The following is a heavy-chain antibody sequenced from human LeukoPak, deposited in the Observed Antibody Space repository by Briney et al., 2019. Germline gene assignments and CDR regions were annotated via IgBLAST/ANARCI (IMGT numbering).Heavy chain of an antibody. Sequence: ASVKVSCKASGYTFTSHGISWVPQAPGQGLEWMGWISAYNGNTNYAQKLQGRVTMTTDTSTSTAYMELRSLRSDDTAVYYCARDQYYGSGSYYDRVRNFDYWGQGTLVTVSS. J-gene: IGHJ4*02. CDR1: GYTFTSHG. CDR2: ISAYNGNT. V-gene: IGHV1-18*01. CDR3: ARDQYYGSGSYYDRVRNFDY. D-gene: IGHD3-10*01.